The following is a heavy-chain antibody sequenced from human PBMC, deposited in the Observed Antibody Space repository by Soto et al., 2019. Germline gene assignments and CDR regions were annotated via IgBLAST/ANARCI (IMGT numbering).Heavy chain of an antibody. CDR3: ATFSPVFSVSYQGY. Sequence: PSETLSLTCAVSGYSISRSYYWGWIRQPPGKGLEWIGSIYSSEYTYYNPSLKSRVTISADASKNRLSLKLTSVTAADTAVYYCATFSPVFSVSYQGYWGQGTLVTVSS. CDR1: GYSISRSYY. V-gene: IGHV4-38-2*01. J-gene: IGHJ4*02. CDR2: IYSSEYT. D-gene: IGHD1-26*01.